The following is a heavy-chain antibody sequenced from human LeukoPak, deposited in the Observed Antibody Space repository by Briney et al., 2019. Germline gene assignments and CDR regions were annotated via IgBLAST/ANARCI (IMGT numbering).Heavy chain of an antibody. Sequence: GGSLRLSCAASGFTFSSHAMNWVRQAPGKGLEWVSAISGSGASTYYADSVKGRFTISRDNSKNTLYLQMNSLRAEDTAVYYCAKDRGDYLDYWGQGTLVTVSS. CDR3: AKDRGDYLDY. V-gene: IGHV3-23*01. CDR1: GFTFSSHA. J-gene: IGHJ4*02. CDR2: ISGSGAST. D-gene: IGHD2-15*01.